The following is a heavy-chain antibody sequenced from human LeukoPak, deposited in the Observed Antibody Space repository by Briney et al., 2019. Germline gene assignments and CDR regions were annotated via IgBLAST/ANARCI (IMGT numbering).Heavy chain of an antibody. CDR1: GGSFSGYY. CDR3: ARYRHYYYYMDV. D-gene: IGHD4-11*01. CDR2: INHSGST. Sequence: SETLSLTCAVYGGSFSGYYWSWIRQPPGKGLEWIGEINHSGSTNYNPSLKSRVTISVDTSKNQFSLKLSSVTAADTAVYYCARYRHYYYYMDVWGKGTTVTVSS. J-gene: IGHJ6*03. V-gene: IGHV4-34*01.